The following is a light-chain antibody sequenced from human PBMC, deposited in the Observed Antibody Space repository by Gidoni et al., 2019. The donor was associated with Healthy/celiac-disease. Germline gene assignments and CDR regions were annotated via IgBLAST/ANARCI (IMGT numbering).Light chain of an antibody. V-gene: IGKV3-20*01. CDR1: QSVTSGY. J-gene: IGKJ1*01. Sequence: EIVLTQSPGTLSLSPGERATLSCRASQSVTSGYLAWFQQRPGQAPTLLIHSASTRATCIPDRFSGSGSGTDFTLTISSLEPEDFAMYYCQHYGTSFWTFGQGTKV. CDR3: QHYGTSFWT. CDR2: SAS.